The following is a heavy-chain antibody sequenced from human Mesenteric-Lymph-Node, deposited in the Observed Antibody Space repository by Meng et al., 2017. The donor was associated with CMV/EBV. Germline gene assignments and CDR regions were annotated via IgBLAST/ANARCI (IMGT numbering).Heavy chain of an antibody. Sequence: RNDDMNWVRQAPGKGLEWVSSISGSGGNTYYAGSVKGRFTVSRDNTKNTLYLQMNSLRAEDTAVYYCARDRGSSGYYYEEGYYFDYWGQGTLVTVSS. CDR3: ARDRGSSGYYYEEGYYFDY. J-gene: IGHJ4*02. D-gene: IGHD3-22*01. V-gene: IGHV3-23*01. CDR1: RNDD. CDR2: ISGSGGNT.